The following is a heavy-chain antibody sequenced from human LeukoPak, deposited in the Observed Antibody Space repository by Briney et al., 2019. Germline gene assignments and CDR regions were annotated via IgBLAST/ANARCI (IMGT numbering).Heavy chain of an antibody. CDR1: GHTFTSYY. CDR3: ARVATVTRGDY. V-gene: IGHV1-46*01. D-gene: IGHD4-17*01. J-gene: IGHJ4*02. Sequence: ASVKVSCKASGHTFTSYYMHWVRQAPGQGLEWMGIINPSGGSTSYAQKFQGRVTMTRDTSTSTVYMELSSLRSEDTAVYYCARVATVTRGDYWGQGTLVTVSS. CDR2: INPSGGST.